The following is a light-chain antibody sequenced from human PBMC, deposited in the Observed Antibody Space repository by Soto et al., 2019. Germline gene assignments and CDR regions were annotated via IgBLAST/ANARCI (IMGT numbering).Light chain of an antibody. Sequence: DIQMTQSPSSLSASVGDTVTITCQASQDIDNYLNWYQHKPGQAPKLLIYDASYLETGVTSRFSGRGSGTHFTFTISSLRPEDTATYYSQHYDRLPPYTFGQGTKLE. V-gene: IGKV1-33*01. CDR3: QHYDRLPPYT. CDR2: DAS. J-gene: IGKJ2*01. CDR1: QDIDNY.